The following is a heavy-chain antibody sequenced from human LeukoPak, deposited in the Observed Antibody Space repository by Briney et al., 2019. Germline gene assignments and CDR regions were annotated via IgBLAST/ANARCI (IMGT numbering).Heavy chain of an antibody. CDR1: GYSFTTYW. V-gene: IGHV5-51*01. D-gene: IGHD1/OR15-1a*01. J-gene: IGHJ4*02. CDR2: IFPGDSDT. CDR3: ATSESQTRFDY. Sequence: GESLKISCKGSGYSFTTYWIGWVRQMPGKGLEWIGIIFPGDSDTTYSPSLQGQVTISADTSVNTAYLQWSSLRASDTAMYYCATSESQTRFDYWGQGTPVTVSS.